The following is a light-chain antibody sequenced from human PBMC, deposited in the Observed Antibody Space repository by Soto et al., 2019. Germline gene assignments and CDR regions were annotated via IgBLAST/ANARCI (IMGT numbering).Light chain of an antibody. CDR2: EVT. CDR3: SSYAGSNNLV. V-gene: IGLV2-8*01. Sequence: SALTQPPSASGSPGQAVTISCTGASGDVGAYNYVSWYQQHPGEAPKLMIYEVTERPSGVPDRFSGSKSGNTASLTVSGLQAEDEADYYCSSYAGSNNLVFGGGTKLTVL. J-gene: IGLJ2*01. CDR1: SGDVGAYNY.